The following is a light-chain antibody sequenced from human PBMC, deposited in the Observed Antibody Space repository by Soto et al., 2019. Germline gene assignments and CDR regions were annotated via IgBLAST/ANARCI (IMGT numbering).Light chain of an antibody. J-gene: IGKJ1*01. CDR1: QSISNN. V-gene: IGKV3-15*01. CDR2: GAS. Sequence: EIVMTQSPATLSVSPGERATISCRAGQSISNNLAWYQQKPGQAPRLLIYGASTRATGIPARFTGSGSGTEFTLTISSLQSEDFAVYYCQQYSNWPRTFGKGTKVDIK. CDR3: QQYSNWPRT.